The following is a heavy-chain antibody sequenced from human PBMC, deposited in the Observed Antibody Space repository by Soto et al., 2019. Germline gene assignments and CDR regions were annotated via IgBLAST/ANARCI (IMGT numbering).Heavy chain of an antibody. CDR3: ARLVYAIRYYYYYYMDV. D-gene: IGHD3-16*01. CDR1: GGSISSSSYY. J-gene: IGHJ6*03. V-gene: IGHV4-39*01. Sequence: SETLSLTCTVSGGSISSSSYYWGWIRQPPGKGLEWIGSIYYSGSTYYNPSLKSRVTISVDTSKNQFSLKLSSVTAADTAVYYCARLVYAIRYYYYYYMDVWGKGTTVTVSS. CDR2: IYYSGST.